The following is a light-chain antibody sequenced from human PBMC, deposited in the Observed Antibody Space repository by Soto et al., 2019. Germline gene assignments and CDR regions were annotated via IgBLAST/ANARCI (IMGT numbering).Light chain of an antibody. CDR1: SSNIGSNH. CDR2: RID. J-gene: IGLJ2*01. V-gene: IGLV1-47*01. CDR3: SARDDSLSGVV. Sequence: QSVLTQPPSTSGTPGQRVTISCSGSSSNIGSNHVYWYQQVPGIAPKLLMYRIDQRPTGVPDRFSGSKSGTSASLAISGLRSDDEADYYCSARDDSLSGVVFGGGTKLTVL.